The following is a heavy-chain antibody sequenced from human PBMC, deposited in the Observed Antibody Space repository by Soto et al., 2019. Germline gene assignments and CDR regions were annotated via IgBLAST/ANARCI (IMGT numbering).Heavy chain of an antibody. D-gene: IGHD1-26*01. V-gene: IGHV3-30-3*01. J-gene: IGHJ4*02. CDR3: ARGLGSH. Sequence: QVQLVESGGGVVQPGRSLRLSCAASGFTFSSYAMHWVRQAPGKGLEWVAVISYDGSNKYYADSVKGRFTISRDNSKNTLYLQMNSLRAEDTAVYYCARGLGSHWGQGTLVTVPS. CDR1: GFTFSSYA. CDR2: ISYDGSNK.